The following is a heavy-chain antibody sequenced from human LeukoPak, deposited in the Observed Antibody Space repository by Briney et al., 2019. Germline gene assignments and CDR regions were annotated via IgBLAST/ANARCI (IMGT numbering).Heavy chain of an antibody. CDR1: GFTFSSNW. V-gene: IGHV3-74*01. CDR3: VRDLGGRSGH. Sequence: GGSLRLSCAASGFTFSSNWMHWVRQAPGKGLVWVSRINEDGSTTNYADSVKGRSTIFRDNAKNTLYLQMNSLRAEDTAEYYCVRDLGGRSGHWGQGTLVTVSS. D-gene: IGHD1-26*01. CDR2: INEDGSTT. J-gene: IGHJ4*02.